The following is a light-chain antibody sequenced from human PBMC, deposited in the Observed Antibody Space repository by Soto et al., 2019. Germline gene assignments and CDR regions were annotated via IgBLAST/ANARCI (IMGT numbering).Light chain of an antibody. Sequence: EIVSTQSPGTLSLSPGERATLSCRASQSVSSSYLAWYQQKPGQAPRLLIYGASSRATGIPDRFSGSGSGTDFTLTISSLQSEDFAVYYCQQRSNWPQTFGQGTKVDI. CDR1: QSVSSSY. J-gene: IGKJ1*01. CDR3: QQRSNWPQT. V-gene: IGKV3D-20*02. CDR2: GAS.